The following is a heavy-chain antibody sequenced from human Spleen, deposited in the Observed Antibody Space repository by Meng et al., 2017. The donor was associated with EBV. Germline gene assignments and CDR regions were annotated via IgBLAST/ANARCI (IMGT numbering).Heavy chain of an antibody. Sequence: ITLKESAPTLVKPTQTLTLTCTLSGFSLSTSGVGVGWIRQPPGKALEWLALIYWDDDKRYSPSLKSRLTITKDTSKNQVVLTMTNMDPVDTATYYCARHLSSLGSVPFDSWGQGTLVTVFS. V-gene: IGHV2-5*02. J-gene: IGHJ4*02. D-gene: IGHD2-15*01. CDR1: GFSLSTSGVG. CDR2: IYWDDDK. CDR3: ARHLSSLGSVPFDS.